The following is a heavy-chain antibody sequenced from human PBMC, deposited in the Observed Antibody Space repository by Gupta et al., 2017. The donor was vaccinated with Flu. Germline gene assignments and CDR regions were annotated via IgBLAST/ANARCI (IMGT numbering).Heavy chain of an antibody. D-gene: IGHD1-1*01. CDR2: IVSGATT. J-gene: IGHJ4*02. V-gene: IGHV3-53*01. Sequence: VRQAPGKGLEWVAVIVSGATTRTAESLRGRFTISTYSIKNTLYLHMNTLTVEETAVYYWARDDDREPASLFWGQGVLVTVSS. CDR3: ARDDDREPASLF.